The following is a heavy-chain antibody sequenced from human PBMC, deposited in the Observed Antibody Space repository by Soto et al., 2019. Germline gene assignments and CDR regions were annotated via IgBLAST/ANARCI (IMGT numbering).Heavy chain of an antibody. V-gene: IGHV1-46*03. D-gene: IGHD6-13*01. Sequence: QVQLVQSGAEVKKPGASVKVSCKASGYTFTSYYMHCVRQAPGQGLQWMGIINPSGGSTSYAQKFQGRVTMTTDTSTNTVYMELGSLGSEQTAVYYCARAFVAAAGNSFAGAFDIWGQGTMVTVSS. CDR3: ARAFVAAAGNSFAGAFDI. CDR1: GYTFTSYY. J-gene: IGHJ3*02. CDR2: INPSGGST.